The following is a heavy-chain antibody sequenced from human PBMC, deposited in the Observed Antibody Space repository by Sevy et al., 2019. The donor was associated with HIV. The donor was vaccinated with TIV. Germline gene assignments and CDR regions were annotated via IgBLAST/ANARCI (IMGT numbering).Heavy chain of an antibody. J-gene: IGHJ6*02. Sequence: GGSLRLSCAASGFTFSSYGMHWVRQAPGKGLEWVAFIRYDGSNKYYADSVKGRFTISRDNSKNTLYLQMNSLRAEDTAVYYCAKDDYGDYYYGMDVWGQRTTVTVSS. CDR3: AKDDYGDYYYGMDV. CDR2: IRYDGSNK. D-gene: IGHD4-17*01. CDR1: GFTFSSYG. V-gene: IGHV3-30*02.